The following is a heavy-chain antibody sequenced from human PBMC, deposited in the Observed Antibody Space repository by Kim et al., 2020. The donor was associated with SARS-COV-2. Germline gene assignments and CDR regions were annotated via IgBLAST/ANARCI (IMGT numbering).Heavy chain of an antibody. CDR3: TTDRLGDFWSGYPYYYYYGMDV. CDR2: IKSKTDGGTT. D-gene: IGHD3-3*01. CDR1: GFTFSNAW. Sequence: GGSLRLSCAASGFTFSNAWMSWVRQAPGKGLEWVGRIKSKTDGGTTDYAAPVKGRFTISRDDSKNTLYLQMNSLKTEDTAVYYCTTDRLGDFWSGYPYYYYYGMDVWGQGTTVTVSS. V-gene: IGHV3-15*01. J-gene: IGHJ6*02.